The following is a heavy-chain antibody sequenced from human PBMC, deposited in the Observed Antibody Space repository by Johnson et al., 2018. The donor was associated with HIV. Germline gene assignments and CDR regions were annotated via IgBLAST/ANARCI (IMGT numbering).Heavy chain of an antibody. CDR3: AKDTYSHRLTVTEAGFDI. J-gene: IGHJ3*02. CDR2: IYSGGST. V-gene: IGHV3-53*01. CDR1: GFTVSSNY. Sequence: VQLVESGGGLIQPGGSLRLSCAASGFTVSSNYMSWVRQAPGKGLEWVSVIYSGGSTYYADSVKGRFTISRDNSKNTLYLQMNSLRAEDTAGYYCAKDTYSHRLTVTEAGFDIWGQGTMVTVSS. D-gene: IGHD4-11*01.